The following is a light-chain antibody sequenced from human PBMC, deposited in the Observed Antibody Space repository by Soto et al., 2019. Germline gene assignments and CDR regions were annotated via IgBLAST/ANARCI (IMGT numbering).Light chain of an antibody. CDR1: QAINDY. Sequence: DIQMTQSPSSLSASVGDRVTLTCRASQAINDYLAWFQQKPGKAPRSLIYAAIILQSGVPSRFSGSGSGTEFTLTISSLQPEDSATYYCQQYKNYPLTFGGGTKVEI. CDR3: QQYKNYPLT. V-gene: IGKV1-16*01. CDR2: AAI. J-gene: IGKJ4*01.